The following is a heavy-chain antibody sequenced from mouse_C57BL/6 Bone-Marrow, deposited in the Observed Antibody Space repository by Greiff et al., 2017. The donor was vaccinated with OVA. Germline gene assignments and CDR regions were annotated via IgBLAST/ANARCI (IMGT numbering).Heavy chain of an antibody. CDR3: ARHEDGYYASYFDY. CDR2: IYPGDGDT. D-gene: IGHD2-3*01. CDR1: GYAISSSW. J-gene: IGHJ2*01. V-gene: IGHV1-82*01. Sequence: QVQLKQSGPELVKPGASVKISCKASGYAISSSWLNWVKQRPGKGLEWIGRIYPGDGDTNYNGKFKGKGTLTADKSSSTAYMQLSSLTSEDSAVYFWARHEDGYYASYFDYWGQGTTLTVSS.